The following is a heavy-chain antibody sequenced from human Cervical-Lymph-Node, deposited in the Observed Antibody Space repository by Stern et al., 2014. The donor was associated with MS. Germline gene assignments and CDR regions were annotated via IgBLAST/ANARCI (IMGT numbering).Heavy chain of an antibody. V-gene: IGHV1-69*04. CDR3: ARESTGDAFDI. CDR1: GGTFSSYT. D-gene: IGHD3-10*01. J-gene: IGHJ3*02. Sequence: QVQLVQSGAEVKKPGSSVKVSCKASGGTFSSYTITWVRQAPGQGLEWMGRIIPILGVASYAQNFQDRATITADKSTGTAYMELSSLRSEDTAVYYCARESTGDAFDIWGQGTMVTVSS. CDR2: IIPILGVA.